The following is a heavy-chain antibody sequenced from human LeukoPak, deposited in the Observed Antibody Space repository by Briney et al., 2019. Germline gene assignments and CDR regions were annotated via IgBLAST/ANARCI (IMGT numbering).Heavy chain of an antibody. Sequence: GASVKVSCKASGYTFTGYYMHWVRHAPGQGLEWMGRIIPILGIANYAQKFQGRVTITADKSTSTAYMELSSLRSEDTAVYYCATTDGYCSGGSCPYFDYWGQGTLVTVSS. V-gene: IGHV1-69*02. J-gene: IGHJ4*02. CDR1: GYTFTGYY. D-gene: IGHD2-15*01. CDR3: ATTDGYCSGGSCPYFDY. CDR2: IIPILGIA.